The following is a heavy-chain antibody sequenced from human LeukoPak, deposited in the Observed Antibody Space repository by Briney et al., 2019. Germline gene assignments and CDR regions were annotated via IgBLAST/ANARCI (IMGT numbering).Heavy chain of an antibody. D-gene: IGHD3-16*01. CDR1: GFTFSSFH. V-gene: IGHV3-30*04. CDR3: ARSLIPGRWYFDL. Sequence: GKSLRLSCAVSGFTFSSFHFHWVRQAPGKGLEWVAAISTDGSYKYHGDSVKGRFTISRDNPMNTLYLQMNGLRPDDTAVYYCARSLIPGRWYFDLWGRGTLVTVSS. CDR2: ISTDGSYK. J-gene: IGHJ2*01.